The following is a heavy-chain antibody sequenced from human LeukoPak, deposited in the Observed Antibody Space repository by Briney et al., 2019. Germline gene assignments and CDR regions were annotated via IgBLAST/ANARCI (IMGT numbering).Heavy chain of an antibody. Sequence: GRSLRLSCAASGFTFSSYGMHWVRQAPGKGLEWVAVIWYDGSKKYYGDSVKGRFTISRDNSKNTLYLQMNSLRAEDTAVYYCAKYSLAAGSYYYYGMDVWGKGTTVTVSS. CDR2: IWYDGSKK. V-gene: IGHV3-33*06. CDR3: AKYSLAAGSYYYYGMDV. J-gene: IGHJ6*04. D-gene: IGHD6-13*01. CDR1: GFTFSSYG.